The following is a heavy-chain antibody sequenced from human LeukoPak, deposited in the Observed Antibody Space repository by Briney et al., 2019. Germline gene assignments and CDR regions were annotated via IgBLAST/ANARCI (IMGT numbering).Heavy chain of an antibody. CDR1: GFTFSSYW. Sequence: GGSLRLSCAASGFTFSSYWMSWVRQAPGKGLEWVANIKQDGSDTKYVDSVKGRFTISKDNVNNLVFLQMNNLRVEDTAVYYCVREQWYRFDHWGQGILVTVSS. V-gene: IGHV3-7*03. CDR3: VREQWYRFDH. CDR2: IKQDGSDT. D-gene: IGHD6-19*01. J-gene: IGHJ4*02.